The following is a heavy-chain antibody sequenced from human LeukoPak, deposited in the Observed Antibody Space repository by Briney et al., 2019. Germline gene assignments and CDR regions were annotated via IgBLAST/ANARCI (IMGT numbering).Heavy chain of an antibody. CDR1: GFTVSSNY. D-gene: IGHD4-23*01. CDR3: AREGPYGGNGFDY. Sequence: PGGSLRLSCAASGFTVSSNYMSWVRQAPGKGLEWVAVISYDGSNKYYADSVKGRFTISRDNSKNTLYLQMNSLRAEDTAVYYCAREGPYGGNGFDYWGQGTLVTVSS. CDR2: ISYDGSNK. J-gene: IGHJ4*02. V-gene: IGHV3-30-3*01.